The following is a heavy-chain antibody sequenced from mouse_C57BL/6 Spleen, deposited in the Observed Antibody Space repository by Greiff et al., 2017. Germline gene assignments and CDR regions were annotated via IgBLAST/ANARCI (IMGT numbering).Heavy chain of an antibody. J-gene: IGHJ4*01. V-gene: IGHV1-64*01. D-gene: IGHD3-3*01. CDR1: GYTFTSYW. CDR2: IHPNSGST. Sequence: QVQLQQPGAELVKPGASVKLSCKASGYTFTSYWMHWVKQRPGQGLEWIGMIHPNSGSTNYNEKFKSKATLTVDKSSSTAYMQLSSMTSEDSAVYYCAKGAADGAMDYWGQGTSVTVSS. CDR3: AKGAADGAMDY.